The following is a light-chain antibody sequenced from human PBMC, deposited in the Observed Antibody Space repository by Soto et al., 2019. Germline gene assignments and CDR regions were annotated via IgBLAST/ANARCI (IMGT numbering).Light chain of an antibody. CDR3: RSYTCSSTLVV. CDR2: DVS. J-gene: IGLJ2*01. Sequence: QSALTLPASVSGSPGQSITISCTGTSSDVGGYNYVSWYQQHPGKAPKLMIYDVSNRPSGVSNRFSGSKSGNTAPLTISGLQAEDEADYYCRSYTCSSTLVVFGGGTQLTVL. CDR1: SSDVGGYNY. V-gene: IGLV2-14*01.